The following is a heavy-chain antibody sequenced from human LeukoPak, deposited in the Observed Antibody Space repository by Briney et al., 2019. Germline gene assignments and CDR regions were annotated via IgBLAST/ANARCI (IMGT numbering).Heavy chain of an antibody. CDR1: GDTFSSYV. CDR3: AREGTHIVVVPAAIPPVSDYYYGMDV. Sequence: ASVKVSCKASGDTFSSYVISWVRQAPGQGLEWMGGIIPTFDIENYAQKFQGRVTITADESTSTAYMELSSLRSEDTAVYYCAREGTHIVVVPAAIPPVSDYYYGMDVWGQGTTVTVSS. CDR2: IIPTFDIE. J-gene: IGHJ6*02. V-gene: IGHV1-69*13. D-gene: IGHD2-2*01.